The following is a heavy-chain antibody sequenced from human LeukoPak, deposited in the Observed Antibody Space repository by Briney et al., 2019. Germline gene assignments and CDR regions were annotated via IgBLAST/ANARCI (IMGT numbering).Heavy chain of an antibody. Sequence: ASVKVSCKASGGTFSSYAISWVRQAPGQGLEWMGGIIPIFGTANYAQKFQGRVTITTDESTSTAYMELRSLRSEDTAVYYCAILVEMATVIFDYWGQGTLVTVSS. CDR3: AILVEMATVIFDY. CDR1: GGTFSSYA. D-gene: IGHD5-24*01. J-gene: IGHJ4*02. V-gene: IGHV1-69*05. CDR2: IIPIFGTA.